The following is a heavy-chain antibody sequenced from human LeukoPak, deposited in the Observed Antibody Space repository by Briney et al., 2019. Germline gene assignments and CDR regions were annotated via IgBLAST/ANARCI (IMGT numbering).Heavy chain of an antibody. J-gene: IGHJ4*02. Sequence: KPSETLSLTCAVYGGSFSGYYWSWIRQPPGKGLEWIGKINHSGSTNYNPSLKSRVTISVDTSKNQFSLKLSSVTAADTAVYYCARWNYYDSSGYYRTPHFDYWGQGTLVTVSS. CDR1: GGSFSGYY. V-gene: IGHV4-34*01. D-gene: IGHD3-22*01. CDR3: ARWNYYDSSGYYRTPHFDY. CDR2: INHSGST.